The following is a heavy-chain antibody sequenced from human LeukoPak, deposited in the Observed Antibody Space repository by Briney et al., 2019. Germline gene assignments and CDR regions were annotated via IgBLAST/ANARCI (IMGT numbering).Heavy chain of an antibody. CDR3: ARLQPLVIPAAKLGFDY. Sequence: GGSLRLSCAASGFTFSSYGMHWVRQAPGKGLEWVAFIRYDGSNKYYADSVKGRFTISRDNSKNTLYLQMNSLRAEDTAVYHCARLQPLVIPAAKLGFDYWGQGTLVTVSS. CDR2: IRYDGSNK. J-gene: IGHJ4*02. V-gene: IGHV3-30*02. CDR1: GFTFSSYG. D-gene: IGHD2-2*01.